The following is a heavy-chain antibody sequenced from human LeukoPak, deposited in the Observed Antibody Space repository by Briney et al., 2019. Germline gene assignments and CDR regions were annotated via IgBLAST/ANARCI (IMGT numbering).Heavy chain of an antibody. V-gene: IGHV3-23*01. CDR3: AKEDEEYSSSFNY. Sequence: TGGSLRLSCAASGFTFSSYAMSWVRQAPGKGLEWVSAISGSGGSTYYADSVKGRFTISRDNSKNTLYLQMNSLRAEDRAVYYCAKEDEEYSSSFNYWGQGTLVTVSS. D-gene: IGHD6-6*01. J-gene: IGHJ4*02. CDR1: GFTFSSYA. CDR2: ISGSGGST.